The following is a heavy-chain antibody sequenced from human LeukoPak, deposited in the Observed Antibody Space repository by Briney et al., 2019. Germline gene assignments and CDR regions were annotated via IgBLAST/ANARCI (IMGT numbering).Heavy chain of an antibody. J-gene: IGHJ4*02. CDR1: GYPINNAYY. CDR2: IYTSGST. CDR3: ARGGTGYSSGWYGAYFDY. D-gene: IGHD6-19*01. V-gene: IGHV4-61*02. Sequence: SETLSLTCTVSGYPINNAYYWVWIRQPAGKGLEWIGRIYTSGSTNYNPSLKSRVTISVDTSKNQFSLKLSSVTAADTAVYYCARGGTGYSSGWYGAYFDYWGQGTLVTVSS.